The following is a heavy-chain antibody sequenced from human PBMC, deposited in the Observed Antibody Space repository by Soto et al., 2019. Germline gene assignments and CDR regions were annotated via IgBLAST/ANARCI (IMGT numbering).Heavy chain of an antibody. J-gene: IGHJ4*02. V-gene: IGHV4-59*01. CDR2: IYYSGST. CDR3: AKYYDSDEDYFDY. D-gene: IGHD3-3*01. Sequence: SETLSLTCTVSGGSISSYYWSRIRQPPGKGLEWIGYIYYSGSTNYNPSLKSRVTISVDTSKNQFSLKLSSVTAADTAVYYCAKYYDSDEDYFDYWGQGTLVTVSS. CDR1: GGSISSYY.